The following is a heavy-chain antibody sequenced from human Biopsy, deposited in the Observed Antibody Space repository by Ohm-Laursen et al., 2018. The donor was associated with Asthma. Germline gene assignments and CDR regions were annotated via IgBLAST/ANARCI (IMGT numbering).Heavy chain of an antibody. J-gene: IGHJ4*02. D-gene: IGHD3-3*01. Sequence: SLRLSCTASGFTFRSYAMHWVRQAPGKGLEWVAVGGSYYDGGLKYYADSVNGRFTVSRDDSKNTLYLQMNSMRPDDTAVYYCARDVMEWYLPAFDFWGQGTLVTVSS. CDR3: ARDVMEWYLPAFDF. CDR2: GGSYYDGGLK. V-gene: IGHV3-30-3*01. CDR1: GFTFRSYA.